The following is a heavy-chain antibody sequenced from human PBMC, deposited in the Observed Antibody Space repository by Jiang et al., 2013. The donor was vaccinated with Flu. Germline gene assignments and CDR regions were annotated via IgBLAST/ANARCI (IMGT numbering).Heavy chain of an antibody. V-gene: IGHV1-24*01. CDR3: ATAEQWLVRGGFDY. Sequence: GAEVKKPGAVSEGRPARFPGYTLTELSMHWVRQAPGKGLEWMGGFDPEDGETIYAQKFQGRVTMTEDTSTDTAYMELSSLRSEDTAVYYCATAEQWLVRGGFDYWGQGTLVTVSS. CDR1: GYTLTELS. D-gene: IGHD6-19*01. J-gene: IGHJ4*02. CDR2: FDPEDGET.